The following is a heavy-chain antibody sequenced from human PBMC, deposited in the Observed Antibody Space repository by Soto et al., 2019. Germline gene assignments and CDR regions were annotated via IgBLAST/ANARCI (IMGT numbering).Heavy chain of an antibody. CDR3: ARRYAGNFDY. CDR2: IYYSGST. V-gene: IGHV4-59*01. J-gene: IGHJ4*02. Sequence: PSETLYLPCTVSDGPISSYSWSCIRLAPGKGREWIGYIYYSGSTNYNPSLKSRVTISVDTSKNYFSLKLSSVTAADTSVYYCARRYAGNFDYWGQGTLVTVSS. CDR1: DGPISSYS. D-gene: IGHD2-8*01.